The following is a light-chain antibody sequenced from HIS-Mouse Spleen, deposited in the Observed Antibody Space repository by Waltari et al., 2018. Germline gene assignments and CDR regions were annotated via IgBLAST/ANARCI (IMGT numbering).Light chain of an antibody. CDR3: CSYAGSSTWV. CDR1: SSDAGSYNL. Sequence: QSALTQPASVSGSPGQSITIPRTGTSSDAGSYNLVSWYQQHPGKAPKLMIYEGSKRPSGVSNRFSGSKSGNTASLTISGLQAEDEADYYCCSYAGSSTWVFGGGTKLTVL. CDR2: EGS. J-gene: IGLJ3*02. V-gene: IGLV2-23*01.